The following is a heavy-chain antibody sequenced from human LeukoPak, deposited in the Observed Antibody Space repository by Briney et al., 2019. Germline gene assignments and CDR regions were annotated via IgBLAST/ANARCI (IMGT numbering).Heavy chain of an antibody. CDR1: GGTFSSYA. Sequence: SVKVSCKASGGTFSSYAISWVRQAPGQGLEWMGGIIPIFGTANYAQKFQGRVTITTDESTSTAYMELSSLRSEDTAVYYCARWDYGSGAYYLSDYWGQGTLVTVSS. D-gene: IGHD3-10*01. CDR2: IIPIFGTA. V-gene: IGHV1-69*05. CDR3: ARWDYGSGAYYLSDY. J-gene: IGHJ4*02.